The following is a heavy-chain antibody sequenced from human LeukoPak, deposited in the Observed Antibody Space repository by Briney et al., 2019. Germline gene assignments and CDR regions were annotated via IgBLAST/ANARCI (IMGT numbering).Heavy chain of an antibody. CDR1: GGSISSGGYS. J-gene: IGHJ4*02. D-gene: IGHD4-23*01. V-gene: IGHV4-30-2*01. CDR3: ARESLGSTVVTPYFDY. CDR2: IYHSGST. Sequence: SETLSLTCAVSGGSISSGGYSWSWIRQPPGKGLEWIGYIYHSGSTYYNPSLKSRVTISVDRSKNQFSLKLSSVTAADTAVYYCARESLGSTVVTPYFDYWGQGTLVTVSS.